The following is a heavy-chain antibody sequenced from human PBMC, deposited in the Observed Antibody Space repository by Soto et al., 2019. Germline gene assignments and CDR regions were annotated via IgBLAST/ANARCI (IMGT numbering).Heavy chain of an antibody. J-gene: IGHJ4*02. V-gene: IGHV3-30*18. CDR3: AKDSRLQYVDWMFDY. CDR1: GFTFNNYG. D-gene: IGHD3-9*01. CDR2: SSYDGVDE. Sequence: QVRLVESGGGVVQPGRSLRLSCAASGFTFNNYGMHWVRQAPGKGLEWVSLSSYDGVDEYYADSVKGRFTISRDNSKNTLYLQMNSLRAEDTAVYYCAKDSRLQYVDWMFDYWGQGTLVTVSS.